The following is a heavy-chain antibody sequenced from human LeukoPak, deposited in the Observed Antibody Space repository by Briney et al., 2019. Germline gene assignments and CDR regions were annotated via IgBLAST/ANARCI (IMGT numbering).Heavy chain of an antibody. D-gene: IGHD3-10*01. CDR3: AKDNGPLWFGDDYYYYYIDV. CDR1: AFTFAAYA. V-gene: IGHV3-9*01. J-gene: IGHJ6*03. Sequence: RRSMRLSWAAAAFTFAAYAMDWVRQVPGKVLEWVSSISWNSARIGYADSVKGSFTTSRDNAKDSLCLQMNSLLTKRTAMYLRAKDNGPLWFGDDYYYYYIDVWGKGTTVTVSS. CDR2: ISWNSARI.